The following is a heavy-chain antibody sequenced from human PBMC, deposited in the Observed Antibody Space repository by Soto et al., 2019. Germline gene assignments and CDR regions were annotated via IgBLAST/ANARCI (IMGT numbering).Heavy chain of an antibody. V-gene: IGHV4-59*12. J-gene: IGHJ5*02. CDR3: ARDDYKDGGNNWFDP. CDR2: IHYSGRT. D-gene: IGHD3-16*01. CDR1: NGSISGFY. Sequence: SETLSLTCSVSNGSISGFYWTWIRQPPGKILEWIGYIHYSGRTDYNPSLTSRATMSVDTSKNQFSLKLNAVTAADTAVYYCARDDYKDGGNNWFDPWRQGTLVTVAS.